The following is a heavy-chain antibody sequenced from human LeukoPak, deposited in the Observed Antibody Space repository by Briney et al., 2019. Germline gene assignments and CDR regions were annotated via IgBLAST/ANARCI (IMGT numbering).Heavy chain of an antibody. V-gene: IGHV4-34*01. CDR1: GGSFSGYY. Sequence: PSETLSLTCAVYGGSFSGYYWSWIRQPPGKGLEWIGEINHSGSTNYNPSLKSRVTISVDTSKNQFSLKLSSVTAADTAVYYCASFSSSWYFDYWGQGTLVTVSS. J-gene: IGHJ4*02. CDR2: INHSGST. CDR3: ASFSSSWYFDY. D-gene: IGHD6-13*01.